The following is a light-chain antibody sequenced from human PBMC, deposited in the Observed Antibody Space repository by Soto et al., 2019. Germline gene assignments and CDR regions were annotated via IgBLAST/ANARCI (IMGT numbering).Light chain of an antibody. J-gene: IGKJ1*01. CDR2: AAS. Sequence: EIVLTQSPGTLSLSPGERATLSCRASQSVSSSYLAWYQQKAGQAPRLLIYAASSRATGITDRFSGSGSGTDFTLTISRLEPEDFAVYYCQQYGSSIWTFGQGTKVEIK. CDR3: QQYGSSIWT. CDR1: QSVSSSY. V-gene: IGKV3-20*01.